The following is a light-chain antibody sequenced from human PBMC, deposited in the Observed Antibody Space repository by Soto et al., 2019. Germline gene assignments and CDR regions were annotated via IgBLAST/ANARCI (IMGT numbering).Light chain of an antibody. CDR2: WAS. V-gene: IGKV4-1*01. CDR3: QQYYSTPQT. Sequence: DIVMTQSPDSLAVSLGERATINCKSSQSVLYSSNNKNYLAWYQQKPGQPPKLLIYWASTRESGVPDRFSGSGSGTDFTLTISSLQAEDVAVYYCQQYYSTPQTFGKGTKVDTK. J-gene: IGKJ1*01. CDR1: QSVLYSSNNKNY.